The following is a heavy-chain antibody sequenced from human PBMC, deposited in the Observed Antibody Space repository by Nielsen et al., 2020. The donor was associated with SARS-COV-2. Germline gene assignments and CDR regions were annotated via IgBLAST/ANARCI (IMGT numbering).Heavy chain of an antibody. V-gene: IGHV1-18*04. CDR3: ARGRSPLYSSSWAKYYYYYYMDV. J-gene: IGHJ6*03. CDR2: SSSYNANT. CDR1: GYTFTVFG. Sequence: ASVKVSCKASGYTFTVFGISWVRQAPGQGLEWMGWSSSYNANTNYAEKFQGRVTMTTDTSTNTAYMELRSLRSDDTAVYYCARGRSPLYSSSWAKYYYYYYMDVWGKGTTVTVSS. D-gene: IGHD6-13*01.